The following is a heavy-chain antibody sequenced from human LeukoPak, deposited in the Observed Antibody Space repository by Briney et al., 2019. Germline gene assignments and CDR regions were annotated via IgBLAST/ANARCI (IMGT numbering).Heavy chain of an antibody. V-gene: IGHV4-39*07. J-gene: IGHJ4*02. CDR3: TRVVNGGHFGY. D-gene: IGHD2-8*01. Sequence: PSETLSLTCTVSGGSIRSSNYYWGWIRQPPGKGLEWIGSMYYSGNTHYNPSLKSRVTMSPDTSKNQVSLKLSSVTAADTAVYFCTRVVNGGHFGYWGQGTLVTVSS. CDR2: MYYSGNT. CDR1: GGSIRSSNYY.